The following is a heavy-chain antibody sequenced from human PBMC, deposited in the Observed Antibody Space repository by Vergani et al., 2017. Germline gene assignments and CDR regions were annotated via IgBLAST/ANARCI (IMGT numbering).Heavy chain of an antibody. V-gene: IGHV3-23*01. Sequence: VQLQQWGAGLLKPSETLSLTCAVYGGSFSGYYWSWIRQPPGKGLEWVSAISGSGGSTYYADSVKGRFTISRDNSKNTLYLQMNSLRAEDTAVYYCATDYCSSTSCYLLDAFDIWGQGTMVTVSS. J-gene: IGHJ3*02. CDR3: ATDYCSSTSCYLLDAFDI. CDR2: ISGSGGST. D-gene: IGHD2-2*01. CDR1: GGSFSGYY.